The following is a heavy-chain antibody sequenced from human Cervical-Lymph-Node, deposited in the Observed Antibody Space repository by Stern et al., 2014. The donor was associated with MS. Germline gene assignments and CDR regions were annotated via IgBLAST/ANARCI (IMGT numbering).Heavy chain of an antibody. D-gene: IGHD1-1*01. V-gene: IGHV4-39*01. CDR1: GAPIRSGGYL. Sequence: QVQLQESGPGLVKPSETLSLTCSVSGAPIRSGGYLWSWIRQPPGKGLEWIGTTYYSGGTYYNPSLKSRVTISGDPSKNQISLRLTPVTAADTAVYYCAETGDTFDWGQGTLVTVYS. J-gene: IGHJ4*02. CDR3: AETGDTFD. CDR2: TYYSGGT.